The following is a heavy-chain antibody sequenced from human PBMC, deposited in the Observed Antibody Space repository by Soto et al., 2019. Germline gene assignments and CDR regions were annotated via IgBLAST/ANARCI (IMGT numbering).Heavy chain of an antibody. J-gene: IGHJ3*02. Sequence: QVQLVQSGAEVKKPGASVKISCKASGYSFTSQYVHWVRQAPGQGLEWMGIINPNGGSTTYAQKCEARFPRTRGPSTRTGDMGVGVLHFGGTAVFYCAREKGVRPGGGGTEPLDIWGQGTMVTVAS. V-gene: IGHV1-46*03. CDR3: AREKGVRPGGGGTEPLDI. CDR1: GYSFTSQY. CDR2: INPNGGST. D-gene: IGHD3-16*01.